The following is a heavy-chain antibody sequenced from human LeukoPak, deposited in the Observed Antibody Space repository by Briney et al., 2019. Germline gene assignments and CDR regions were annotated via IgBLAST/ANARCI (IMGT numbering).Heavy chain of an antibody. D-gene: IGHD2/OR15-2a*01. CDR3: ATDFYRGRQFDY. CDR1: GNTFTDLS. Sequence: GASVKVSCKVSGNTFTDLSMNWVRQAPGKGLEWMGGFDPEDVETIYAQKFQGRVTMTEDTSTETAYMELTSLRPEDTAVYYCATDFYRGRQFDYWGQGALLSVSS. CDR2: FDPEDVET. V-gene: IGHV1-24*01. J-gene: IGHJ4*02.